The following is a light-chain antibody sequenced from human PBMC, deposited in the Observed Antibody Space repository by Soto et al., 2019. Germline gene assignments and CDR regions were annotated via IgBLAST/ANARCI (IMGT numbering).Light chain of an antibody. J-gene: IGLJ2*01. CDR2: DVS. CDR3: SSYTSSSTRV. CDR1: SSDVGGYNY. V-gene: IGLV2-14*01. Sequence: LTQPASVSGSPGQSITISCTGTSSDVGGYNYVSWYQQHPGKAPKLMIYDVSNRPSGVSNRFSGSKSGNTASLTISGLQAEDEADYYCSSYTSSSTRVFGGGTKLTVL.